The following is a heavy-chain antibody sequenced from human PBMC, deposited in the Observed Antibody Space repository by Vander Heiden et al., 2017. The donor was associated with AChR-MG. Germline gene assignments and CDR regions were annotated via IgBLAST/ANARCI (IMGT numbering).Heavy chain of an antibody. J-gene: IGHJ4*02. Sequence: QVHLQESGPGLVKPSETLSLTCTASSGSIRSHFWSWVRQPPGKGLEWIGHIYYSGSSTYNPSLKSRVTISVDTSKNQFSLKLSSVTAADTALYYCARVGDVLTGYYPYYFDSWGQGTLVTVSS. D-gene: IGHD3-9*01. CDR2: IYYSGSS. CDR1: SGSIRSHF. CDR3: ARVGDVLTGYYPYYFDS. V-gene: IGHV4-59*11.